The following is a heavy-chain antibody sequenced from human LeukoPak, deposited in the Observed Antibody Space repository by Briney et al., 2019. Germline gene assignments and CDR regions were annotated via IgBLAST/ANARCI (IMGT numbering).Heavy chain of an antibody. Sequence: GGSLRLSCTASGFTFCDYAVSWFRQAPGKGLEWVSGISGSGGGTYNADSVKGRFTISRDSSQNTLYLQMNSLRAEDTAVYYCAKEKGMYYYGSGSHSGTFDYWGQGALVTVSS. CDR1: GFTFCDYA. CDR3: AKEKGMYYYGSGSHSGTFDY. CDR2: ISGSGGGT. J-gene: IGHJ4*02. V-gene: IGHV3-23*01. D-gene: IGHD3-10*01.